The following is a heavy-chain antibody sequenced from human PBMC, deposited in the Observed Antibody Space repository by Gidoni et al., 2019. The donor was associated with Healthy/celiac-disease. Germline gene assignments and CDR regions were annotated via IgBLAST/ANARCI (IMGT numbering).Heavy chain of an antibody. CDR1: GGSISRGGYS. CDR3: ARGGYYDFWTDYYYGMDV. D-gene: IGHD3-3*01. V-gene: IGHV4-30-2*01. Sequence: QLQLQESGSGLVKPSQTLSLTCAVSGGSISRGGYSWSWIRQPPGKGLEWIGYIYHSGSTYYNPSLKSRVTISVDRSKNQFSLKLSSVTAADTAVYYCARGGYYDFWTDYYYGMDVWGQGTTVTVSS. J-gene: IGHJ6*02. CDR2: IYHSGST.